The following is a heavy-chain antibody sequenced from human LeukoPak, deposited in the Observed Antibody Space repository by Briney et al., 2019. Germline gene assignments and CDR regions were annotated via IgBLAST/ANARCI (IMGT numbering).Heavy chain of an antibody. D-gene: IGHD2-2*01. CDR2: IYTSGST. Sequence: PSETLSLTCTVSGGSISSGSYYWSWLRQPAGKGLEWIGRIYTSGSTNYNPSLKSRVTISVDTSKNQFSLKLSSVTAADTAVYYCASSRSSTSCYLGVTTCDAFDIWGQGTMVTVSS. V-gene: IGHV4-61*02. CDR3: ASSRSSTSCYLGVTTCDAFDI. J-gene: IGHJ3*02. CDR1: GGSISSGSYY.